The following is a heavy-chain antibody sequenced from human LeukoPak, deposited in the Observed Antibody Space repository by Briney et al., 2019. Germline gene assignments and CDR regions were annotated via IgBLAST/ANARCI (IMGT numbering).Heavy chain of an antibody. Sequence: SETLSLTCTVSGGSISSYYWSWIRQPPGKGLEWIGYIYYSGSTNYNPSLKSRVTISVDTSKNQFSLKLSSVTAADTAVYYCARDSMGGYYDSSGYHAHWGQGTLVTVSS. V-gene: IGHV4-59*01. J-gene: IGHJ4*02. D-gene: IGHD3-22*01. CDR2: IYYSGST. CDR1: GGSISSYY. CDR3: ARDSMGGYYDSSGYHAH.